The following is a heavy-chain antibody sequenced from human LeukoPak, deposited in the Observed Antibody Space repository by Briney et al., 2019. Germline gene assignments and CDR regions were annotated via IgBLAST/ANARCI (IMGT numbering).Heavy chain of an antibody. CDR3: ARDSDSSTWAFDY. D-gene: IGHD6-13*01. Sequence: GGSLRLSCAASGFTFSGYYMSWIRQAPGKGLEWVSYISPSGNLIYYAYSVKGRFTISRDNAKNSLFLQLNSLRAEDTAVYYCARDSDSSTWAFDYWGQGTVVTVSS. CDR2: ISPSGNLI. CDR1: GFTFSGYY. J-gene: IGHJ4*02. V-gene: IGHV3-11*01.